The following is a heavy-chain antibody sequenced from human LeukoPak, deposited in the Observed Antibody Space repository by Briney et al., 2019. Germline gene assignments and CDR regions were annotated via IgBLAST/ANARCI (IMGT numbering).Heavy chain of an antibody. CDR1: GFTVSSKY. CDR2: LYSNGNT. Sequence: GGSLRLSCAASGFTVSSKYMSWVRQAPGKGLEWVSTLYSNGNTYYADSVKGRFTISRDNSKNTLSLQMNSLRAEDTAVYYCARDGVYCGGDCYPLRNAFDIWGQGTMVTVSS. J-gene: IGHJ3*02. V-gene: IGHV3-53*01. CDR3: ARDGVYCGGDCYPLRNAFDI. D-gene: IGHD2-21*02.